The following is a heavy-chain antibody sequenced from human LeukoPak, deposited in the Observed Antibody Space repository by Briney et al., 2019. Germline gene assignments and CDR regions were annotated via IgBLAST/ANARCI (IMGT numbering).Heavy chain of an antibody. CDR2: IRSKAYGGTT. D-gene: IGHD3-3*01. J-gene: IGHJ4*02. V-gene: IGHV3-49*04. Sequence: GRSLRLSCTASGFTFGDYAMSWVRQAPGKGLEWVGFIRSKAYGGTTEYAASVKGRFTISRDDSKSIAYLQMNSLKTEDTAVYYCTRGVHYDFWSGYPIPFDYWGQGTLVTVSS. CDR3: TRGVHYDFWSGYPIPFDY. CDR1: GFTFGDYA.